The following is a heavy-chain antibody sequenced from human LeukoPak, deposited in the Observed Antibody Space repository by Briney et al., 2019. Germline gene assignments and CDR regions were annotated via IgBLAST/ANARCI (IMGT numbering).Heavy chain of an antibody. CDR1: GYTFTGYY. CDR2: INPNSGGA. Sequence: ASVKVSCKASGYTFTGYYMHWVRQAPGQGLEWMGWINPNSGGANYAQKFQGRVTMTRDTSISTAYMELSRLRSDDTAVYYCARVQWELGNDAFDIWGQGTMVTVSS. V-gene: IGHV1-2*02. D-gene: IGHD1-26*01. J-gene: IGHJ3*02. CDR3: ARVQWELGNDAFDI.